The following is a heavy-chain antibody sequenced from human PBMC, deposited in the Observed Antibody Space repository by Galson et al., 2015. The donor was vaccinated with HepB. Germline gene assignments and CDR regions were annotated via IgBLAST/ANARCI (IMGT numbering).Heavy chain of an antibody. CDR3: ARSAAAGTAQPPDY. Sequence: SVKVSCKASGYTFTSYGISWVRQAPGQGLEWMGWISAYNGNTNYAQKLQGRVTTTTDTSTSTAYMELRSLRSDDTAVYYCARSAAAGTAQPPDYWGQGTLVTVSS. V-gene: IGHV1-18*04. D-gene: IGHD6-13*01. J-gene: IGHJ4*02. CDR2: ISAYNGNT. CDR1: GYTFTSYG.